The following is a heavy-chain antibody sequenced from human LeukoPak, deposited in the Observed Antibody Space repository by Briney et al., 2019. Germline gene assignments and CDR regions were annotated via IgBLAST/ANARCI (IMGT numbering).Heavy chain of an antibody. D-gene: IGHD6-19*01. V-gene: IGHV4-30-2*01. CDR3: AGEDIAVAGSKY. J-gene: IGHJ4*02. Sequence: SETLSLTCTVSGGSISSGGSYWSWIRQPPGKGLERIGYIYDSGSTYYNPSLKSRDTISVDRSKNQFSLKLSSVTAADTAVYYCAGEDIAVAGSKYWGQGTLVTVSS. CDR1: GGSISSGGSY. CDR2: IYDSGST.